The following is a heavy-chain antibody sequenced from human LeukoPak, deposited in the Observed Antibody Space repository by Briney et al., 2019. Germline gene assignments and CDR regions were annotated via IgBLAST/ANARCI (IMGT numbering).Heavy chain of an antibody. D-gene: IGHD2-8*01. CDR3: ANGVWFDP. CDR2: ISGDGGST. Sequence: QPGGSLRLSCAASGFTFDDYAMHWVRQAPGKGLEWVSLISGDGGSTYYADSVKGRFTISRDNSKNSLYLQMNSLRAEDTALYYCANGVWFDPWGQGTLVTVSS. J-gene: IGHJ5*02. V-gene: IGHV3-43*02. CDR1: GFTFDDYA.